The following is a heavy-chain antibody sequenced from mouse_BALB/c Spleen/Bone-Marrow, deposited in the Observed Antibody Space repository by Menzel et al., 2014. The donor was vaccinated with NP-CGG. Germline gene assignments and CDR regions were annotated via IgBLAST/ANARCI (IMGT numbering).Heavy chain of an antibody. CDR1: GFNIKDTY. D-gene: IGHD2-14*01. CDR2: IDPANGNT. Sequence: EVMLVESGAELGKPGASVKLSCTASGFNIKDTYMHWVKQRPEQGLEWIGRIDPANGNTKYDPKFQGKATITADTSSNTAYLQLSSLTSEDTAVYYCASYRYGWYFDVWGAGTTVTVSS. V-gene: IGHV14-3*02. J-gene: IGHJ1*01. CDR3: ASYRYGWYFDV.